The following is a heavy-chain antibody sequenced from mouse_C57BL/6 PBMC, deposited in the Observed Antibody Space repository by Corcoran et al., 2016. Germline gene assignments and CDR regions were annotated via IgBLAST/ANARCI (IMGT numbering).Heavy chain of an antibody. J-gene: IGHJ2*01. CDR1: GYAFSSYW. Sequence: QVQLQQSGAELVKPGASVKISCKASGYAFSSYWMNWVKQRPGKGLEWIGQIYPGDGDTNYNGKFKGKATLTADKSSSTAYMQLISLTSEDSAVYFCAKGWDGSGSYYFDYWGQGTTLTVSS. CDR3: AKGWDGSGSYYFDY. D-gene: IGHD3-2*02. V-gene: IGHV1-80*01. CDR2: IYPGDGDT.